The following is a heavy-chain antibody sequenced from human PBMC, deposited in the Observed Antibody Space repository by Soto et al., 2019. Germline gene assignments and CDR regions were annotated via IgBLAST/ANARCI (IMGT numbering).Heavy chain of an antibody. CDR3: ARSRLEYCGGDCYSSFDY. CDR1: GGTFSSYA. D-gene: IGHD2-21*02. J-gene: IGHJ4*02. CDR2: IIPIFGTA. Sequence: SVKVSCKASGGTFSSYAISWVRQAPGQGLEWMGGIIPIFGTANYAQKFQGRVTITADESTSTAYMELSSLRSEDTAVYYCARSRLEYCGGDCYSSFDYWGQGTLVTVSS. V-gene: IGHV1-69*13.